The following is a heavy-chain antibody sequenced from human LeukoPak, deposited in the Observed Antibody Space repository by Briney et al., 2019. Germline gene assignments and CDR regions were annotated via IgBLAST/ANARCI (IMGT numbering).Heavy chain of an antibody. CDR1: GGTFSSYT. Sequence: SVKVSCKASGGTFSSYTISWVRQAPGQGLEWMGRIIPILGIANYAQKFQGRVTITADKSASTAYMELSSLRSEDTAVYYCARDPGYDLWSGYPYFDYWGQGTLVTVSS. V-gene: IGHV1-69*04. CDR2: IIPILGIA. CDR3: ARDPGYDLWSGYPYFDY. J-gene: IGHJ4*02. D-gene: IGHD3-3*01.